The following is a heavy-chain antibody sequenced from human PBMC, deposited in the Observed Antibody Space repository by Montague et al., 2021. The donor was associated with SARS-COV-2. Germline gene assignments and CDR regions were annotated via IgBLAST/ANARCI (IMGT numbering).Heavy chain of an antibody. D-gene: IGHD3-10*01. CDR3: AKGAGRGYYGSGTFDY. Sequence: SETLSLTCAVYGGPLRGHFWSWILQFPGKGLEGMGEINHAGGTTYSPSLFSRVTILSDASKNQFSLQMTSVTAADTALYFCAKGAGRGYYGSGTFDYWGQGTLVTVPS. CDR1: GGPLRGHF. CDR2: INHAGGT. J-gene: IGHJ4*02. V-gene: IGHV4-34*01.